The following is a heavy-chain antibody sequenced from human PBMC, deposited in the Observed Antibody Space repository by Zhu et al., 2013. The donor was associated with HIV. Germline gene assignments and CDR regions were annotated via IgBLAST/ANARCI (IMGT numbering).Heavy chain of an antibody. D-gene: IGHD4-17*01. J-gene: IGHJ4*02. V-gene: IGHV1-69*02. CDR3: ARVPTERDYGDYYFVL. Sequence: QVQLVQSGAEVKKPGSSVKVSCKASGGTFSSYTISWVRQAPGQGLEWMGRIIPILGIANYAQKFQGRVTITADKSTSTAYMELSSLRSEDTAVYYCARVPTERDYGDYYFVLLGPREP. CDR1: GGTFSSYT. CDR2: IIPILGIA.